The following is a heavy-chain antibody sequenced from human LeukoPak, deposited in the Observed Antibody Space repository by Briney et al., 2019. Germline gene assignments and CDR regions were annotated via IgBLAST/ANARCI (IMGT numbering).Heavy chain of an antibody. J-gene: IGHJ4*02. V-gene: IGHV4-59*01. CDR1: GGSISSYY. CDR2: IYYSGST. CDR3: AGRYSYGSYFDY. D-gene: IGHD5-18*01. Sequence: PSETLSLTCTVSGGSISSYYWSWIRQPPGKGLEWIGYIYYSGSTNYNPSLKSRVTISVDTSKNQFSLKLSSVTAAGTAVYYCAGRYSYGSYFDYWGQGTLVTVSS.